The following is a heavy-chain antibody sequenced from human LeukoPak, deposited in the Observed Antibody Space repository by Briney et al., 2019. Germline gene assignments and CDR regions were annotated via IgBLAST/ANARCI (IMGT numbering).Heavy chain of an antibody. Sequence: ASLRVSCKASGYTFTGYYMHWVRQAPGQGLEWMGWINTNSGGTNYAQKIQGRVTMTRDTSISTAYMELSRLRSDDTAVYYCARAPPHYYYGMDVWGQGTTVTVSS. V-gene: IGHV1-2*02. J-gene: IGHJ6*02. CDR2: INTNSGGT. CDR1: GYTFTGYY. CDR3: ARAPPHYYYGMDV.